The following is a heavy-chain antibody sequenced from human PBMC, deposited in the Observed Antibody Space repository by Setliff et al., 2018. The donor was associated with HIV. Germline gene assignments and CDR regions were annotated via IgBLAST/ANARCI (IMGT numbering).Heavy chain of an antibody. V-gene: IGHV3-23*01. Sequence: PGGSLRLSCAASGFSFSDYWMNWVRQTPGKGLEWVAAISGSGGGTYYADSVKGRFTISRDNSKNTLYLQMNSLRVEDTAIYYCAKDPYSGTFTLYYFDYWGQGTLVTVSS. CDR3: AKDPYSGTFTLYYFDY. CDR1: GFSFSDYW. CDR2: ISGSGGGT. D-gene: IGHD1-26*01. J-gene: IGHJ4*02.